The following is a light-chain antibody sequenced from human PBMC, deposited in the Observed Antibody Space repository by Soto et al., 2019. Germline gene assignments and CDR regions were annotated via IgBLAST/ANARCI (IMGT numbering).Light chain of an antibody. CDR1: QSLDNC. Sequence: DIQMTQSPSTSSAVGASIAITIRASQSLDNCLAWYQQKPGKAPKLLIYDVSSLESGVPSRFSGSGSGTDFTLTISRLEPEDFAVYYCQQYGSSGTFGQGTKVDIK. V-gene: IGKV1-5*01. CDR2: DVS. J-gene: IGKJ1*01. CDR3: QQYGSSGT.